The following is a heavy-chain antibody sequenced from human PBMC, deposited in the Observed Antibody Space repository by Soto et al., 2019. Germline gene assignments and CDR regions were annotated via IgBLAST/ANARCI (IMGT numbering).Heavy chain of an antibody. CDR1: GGSISSGGYY. Sequence: QVQLQESGPGLVKPSQTLSITCTVSGGSISSGGYYWSWIRQHPGKGLEWIGYIYYSGSTYYNPSLKSRVTISVDTSKNQFSLKLSSVTAADTAVYYCARDGVWFGGLFGMDVWGQGTTVTVSS. V-gene: IGHV4-31*03. J-gene: IGHJ6*02. CDR3: ARDGVWFGGLFGMDV. CDR2: IYYSGST. D-gene: IGHD3-10*01.